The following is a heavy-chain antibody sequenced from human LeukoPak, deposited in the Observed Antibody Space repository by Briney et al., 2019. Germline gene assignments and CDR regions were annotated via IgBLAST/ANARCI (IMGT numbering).Heavy chain of an antibody. CDR2: TYYKSKWYN. CDR3: ARQYECISDWYYFDY. V-gene: IGHV6-1*01. CDR1: GGSVSSNSAT. Sequence: SQTLSLTCAISGGSVSSNSATWNWIRQSPSRGLEWLGRTYYKSKWYNDYAVSVKSRITINPDTSKNQFSLQLNSVTPEDTAVYYCARQYECISDWYYFDYWGQGTLVTVSS. J-gene: IGHJ4*02. D-gene: IGHD6-19*01.